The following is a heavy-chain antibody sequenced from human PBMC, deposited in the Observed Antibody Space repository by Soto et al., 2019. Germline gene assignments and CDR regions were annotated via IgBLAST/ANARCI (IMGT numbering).Heavy chain of an antibody. CDR2: ISYDGNNR. V-gene: IGHV3-30*03. CDR1: GFPFSTYG. J-gene: IGHJ4*02. Sequence: GGSLRLSCAASGFPFSTYGMHWVRQAPGKGLEWVAVISYDGNNRYHADSVKGRFAVSRDNSKNTVYLQMNNLRAEDTAVYYCARDVYVDYYDSSGYYHPDYWGQGTRVTVS. CDR3: ARDVYVDYYDSSGYYHPDY. D-gene: IGHD3-22*01.